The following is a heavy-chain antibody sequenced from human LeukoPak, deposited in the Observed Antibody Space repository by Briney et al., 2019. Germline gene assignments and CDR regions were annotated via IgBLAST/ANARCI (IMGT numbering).Heavy chain of an antibody. CDR3: QVVPAARFDY. J-gene: IGHJ4*02. CDR2: ISYDGSNK. CDR1: GFTFSSYA. D-gene: IGHD2-2*01. V-gene: IGHV3-30-3*01. Sequence: GGSLRLSCAASGFTFSSYAMHWVRQAPGKGLEWVAVISYDGSNKYYADSVEGRFTISRDNSKNTLYLQMNSLRAEDTAVYYCQVVPAARFDYWGQGTLVTVSS.